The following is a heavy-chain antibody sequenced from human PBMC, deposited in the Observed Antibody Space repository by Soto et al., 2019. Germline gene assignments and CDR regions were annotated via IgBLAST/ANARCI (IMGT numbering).Heavy chain of an antibody. CDR2: ISAYNGNT. D-gene: IGHD1-1*01. CDR3: SREGEMAYNWNYFDY. J-gene: IGHJ4*02. Sequence: QVQLVQSGAEVKKPGASVKVSCKASGYTFTSYGITWVRQAPGQGLEWMGWISAYNGNTNYAQKLQGRVTMTTNTSTSTAYMELRSLRSDDTAVYYCSREGEMAYNWNYFDYWGQGTLVTVSS. CDR1: GYTFTSYG. V-gene: IGHV1-18*01.